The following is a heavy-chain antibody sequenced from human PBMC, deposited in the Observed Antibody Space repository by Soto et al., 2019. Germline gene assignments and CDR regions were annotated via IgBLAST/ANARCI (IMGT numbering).Heavy chain of an antibody. CDR3: ARHCTTAQGGSCYFGHDY. V-gene: IGHV4-39*01. J-gene: IGHJ4*02. D-gene: IGHD2-15*01. CDR1: GGSISSSSYY. Sequence: SETLSLTCTVSGGSISSSSYYWGWIRQPPGKGLEWIGSIYYSGSTYYNPSLKSRVTISVDTSKNQFSLKLSSVTAADTAVYYCARHCTTAQGGSCYFGHDYWGQGTLVTVSS. CDR2: IYYSGST.